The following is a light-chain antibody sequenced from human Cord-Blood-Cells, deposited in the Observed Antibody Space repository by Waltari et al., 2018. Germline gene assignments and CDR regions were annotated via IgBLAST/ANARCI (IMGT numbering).Light chain of an antibody. Sequence: EIVLTQSPGTLSLSPGERATLSCRASQSVSSSYLAWYQQKPGQAPRLLIYGASSRATXXXXXFSGSGSGTDFTLTISRLEPEDFAVYYCQQYGSSPWTVGQGTKVEIK. V-gene: IGKV3-20*01. CDR1: QSVSSSY. J-gene: IGKJ1*01. CDR2: GAS. CDR3: QQYGSSPWT.